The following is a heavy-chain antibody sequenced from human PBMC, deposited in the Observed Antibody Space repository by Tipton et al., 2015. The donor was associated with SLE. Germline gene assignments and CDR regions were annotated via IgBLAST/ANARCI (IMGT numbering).Heavy chain of an antibody. CDR2: INHSGST. Sequence: TLSLTCAVYGGSFSGYYWSWIRQPPGKGLEWIGEINHSGSTNYNPSLESRVTISVDTSKNQFSLKLSSVTAADTAVYYCASQNGEGYCSGGSCPGDWGQGTLVTVSS. V-gene: IGHV4-34*01. CDR3: ASQNGEGYCSGGSCPGD. CDR1: GGSFSGYY. D-gene: IGHD2-15*01. J-gene: IGHJ4*02.